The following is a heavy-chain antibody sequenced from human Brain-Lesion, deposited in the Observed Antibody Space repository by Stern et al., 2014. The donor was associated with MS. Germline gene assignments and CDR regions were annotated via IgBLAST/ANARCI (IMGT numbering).Heavy chain of an antibody. Sequence: QMQLVQSGPGLVKPSETLSLTCTVAGGSVSSTSYAWAWIRQPPGKGLEWIGTIYYSGKTYYSPSLKSRLTISLDTSQNQLSLQLRSGTAADTAVYYCAGEEDIRYCSGGSCTGNWFDPWGQGTLVTVSS. CDR1: GGSVSSTSYA. CDR3: AGEEDIRYCSGGSCTGNWFDP. V-gene: IGHV4-39*01. J-gene: IGHJ5*02. CDR2: IYYSGKT. D-gene: IGHD2-15*01.